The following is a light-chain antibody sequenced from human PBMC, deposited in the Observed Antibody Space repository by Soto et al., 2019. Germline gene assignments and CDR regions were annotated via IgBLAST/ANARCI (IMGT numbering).Light chain of an antibody. J-gene: IGLJ2*01. CDR1: SSDVGRYNY. V-gene: IGLV2-8*01. CDR2: EVN. Sequence: QSALTQPPSASGSPGQSVTISCTGTSSDVGRYNYVSWYQQHPGKAPKLIIYEVNKRPPGVPDRFSGSKSGNTASLTVYGLQAEDEADYYCSSFSFATCNNFDVLLGGGTKLTVL. CDR3: SSFSFATCNNFDVL.